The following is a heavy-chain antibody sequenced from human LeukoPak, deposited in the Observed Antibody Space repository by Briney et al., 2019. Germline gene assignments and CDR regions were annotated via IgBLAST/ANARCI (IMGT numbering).Heavy chain of an antibody. Sequence: PWGSLRLSCAASGFTFSSYGMHWVRQAPGKGLEWVAFIRYDGSNKYYADSVKGRFTISRDNSKNTLYLQMNSLRAEDTAVYYCAKDRLGYSYGTDYWGQGTLVTVSS. D-gene: IGHD5-18*01. CDR1: GFTFSSYG. V-gene: IGHV3-30*02. CDR3: AKDRLGYSYGTDY. CDR2: IRYDGSNK. J-gene: IGHJ4*02.